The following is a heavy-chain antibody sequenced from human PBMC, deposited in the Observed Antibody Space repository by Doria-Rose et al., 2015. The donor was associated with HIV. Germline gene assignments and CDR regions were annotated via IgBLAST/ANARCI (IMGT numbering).Heavy chain of an antibody. CDR3: ARDHYDSGGYYRD. CDR1: GFTFSRYS. J-gene: IGHJ4*02. D-gene: IGHD3-22*01. Sequence: SGVGLVKPGGSLRLSCAASGFTFSRYSMNWVRQAPGKGLEWVSSISSSSEYIYYVDSVQGRFTISRDNAKNSVYLQMNSLRTEETAGYYCARDHYDSGGYYRDWGQGTLVTVSS. V-gene: IGHV3-21*03. CDR2: ISSSSEYI.